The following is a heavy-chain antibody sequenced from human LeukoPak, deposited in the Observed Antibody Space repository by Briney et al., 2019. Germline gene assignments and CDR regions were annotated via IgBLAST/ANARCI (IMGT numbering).Heavy chain of an antibody. CDR1: GYTFTSYG. CDR2: ISAYNGNT. Sequence: ASVKVSCKASGYTFTSYGISWVRQAPGQGLEWMGWISAYNGNTNYAQKLQGRVTMTTDTSTSTAYMELSSLRSEDTAVYYCATAGPNYYDSSGGFMGDYWGQGTLVTVSS. J-gene: IGHJ4*02. V-gene: IGHV1-18*01. D-gene: IGHD3-22*01. CDR3: ATAGPNYYDSSGGFMGDY.